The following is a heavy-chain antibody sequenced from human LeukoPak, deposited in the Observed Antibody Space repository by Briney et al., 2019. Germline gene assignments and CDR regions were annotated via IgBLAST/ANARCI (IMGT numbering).Heavy chain of an antibody. V-gene: IGHV3-30*04. CDR2: ISYDGSNK. Sequence: GGSLRLSCAASGFTFSSYAMHWVRQAPGKGLEWVAVISYDGSNKYYADSVKGRFTISRDNSKNTLYLQMNSLRAEDTAVYYCARDAGDYSLIDYWGQGTLVTVSS. CDR1: GFTFSSYA. J-gene: IGHJ4*02. D-gene: IGHD2-15*01. CDR3: ARDAGDYSLIDY.